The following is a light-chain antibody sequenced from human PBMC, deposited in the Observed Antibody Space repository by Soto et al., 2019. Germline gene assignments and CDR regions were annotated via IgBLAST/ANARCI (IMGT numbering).Light chain of an antibody. CDR1: SSNIGSNT. Sequence: QPVLTQPPSASGTPGQRVSISCSGSSSNIGSNTVNWYQQLPGTAPKLLIYSNNQRPSGVPDRFSVSKSGTSASLAISGLQSEDEAHYYCAAWDHSLNGFEVFAGGTKLTVL. V-gene: IGLV1-44*01. CDR3: AAWDHSLNGFEV. CDR2: SNN. J-gene: IGLJ2*01.